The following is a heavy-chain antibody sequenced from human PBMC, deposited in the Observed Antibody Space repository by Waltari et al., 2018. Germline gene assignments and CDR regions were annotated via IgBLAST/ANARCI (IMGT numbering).Heavy chain of an antibody. Sequence: QVQLQESGPGLVKPSQPLSLTCTFSGGSISSGGYYWTWIRQHPGKGLEWIGYIYYSGSTYYNPSLKSLVTISVDTSKNQFSLKLSSVTAADTAVYYCARGPYYYDSSGAPYFDYWGQGTLVTVSS. D-gene: IGHD3-22*01. J-gene: IGHJ4*02. CDR1: GGSISSGGYY. V-gene: IGHV4-31*01. CDR2: IYYSGST. CDR3: ARGPYYYDSSGAPYFDY.